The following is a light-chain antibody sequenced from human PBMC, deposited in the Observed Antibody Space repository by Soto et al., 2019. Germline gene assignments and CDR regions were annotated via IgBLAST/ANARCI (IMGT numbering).Light chain of an antibody. Sequence: EIVMTQSPATLSVSPGERATLSCRASQGVSSDLAWYQQRPGQAPRLLIYGASTRATGIPDRFSGSGSGTEFTLTISSLQSEDFAVYYCKQYSNWPPWTFGQGTKVEIK. CDR3: KQYSNWPPWT. CDR2: GAS. V-gene: IGKV3-15*01. CDR1: QGVSSD. J-gene: IGKJ1*01.